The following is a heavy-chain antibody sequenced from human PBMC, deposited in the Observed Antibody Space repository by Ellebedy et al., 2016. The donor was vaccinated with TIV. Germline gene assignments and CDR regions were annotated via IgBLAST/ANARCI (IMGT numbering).Heavy chain of an antibody. Sequence: MPSETLSLTCAVSGGSISSSNWWSWVRQPPGKGLEWIGEIYHSGSTNYNPSLKSRVTISVDKSKNQFSLKLSSVTAADTAVYYCARGMGTVAGTGDLDYWGQGTLVTVSS. D-gene: IGHD6-19*01. CDR1: GGSISSSNW. CDR2: IYHSGST. V-gene: IGHV4-4*02. CDR3: ARGMGTVAGTGDLDY. J-gene: IGHJ4*02.